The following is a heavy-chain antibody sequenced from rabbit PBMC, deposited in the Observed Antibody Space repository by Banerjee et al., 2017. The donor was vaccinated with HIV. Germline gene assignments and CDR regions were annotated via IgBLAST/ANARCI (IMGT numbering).Heavy chain of an antibody. D-gene: IGHD2-1*01. Sequence: QEQLEESGGGLVKPGGTLTLTCKASGFSLSSSYWVCWVRQAPGKGLEWIACIYTYSTSTWYASWVNGRFTISKTSSTTVTLQMTSLTAADTATYFCARDLSYDDYGDYRDLWGQGTLVTVS. J-gene: IGHJ4*01. CDR1: GFSLSSSYW. CDR3: ARDLSYDDYGDYRDL. V-gene: IGHV1S45*01. CDR2: IYTYSTST.